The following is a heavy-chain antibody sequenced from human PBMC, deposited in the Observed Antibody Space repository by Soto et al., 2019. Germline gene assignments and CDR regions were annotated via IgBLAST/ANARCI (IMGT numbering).Heavy chain of an antibody. V-gene: IGHV3-66*01. CDR1: GFTFSSYS. CDR2: IYSGGST. CDR3: AGDPGFY. Sequence: PGGSLRLSCAASGFTFSSYSMNWVRQAPGKGLEWVSVIYSGGSTYYADSVKGRFTISRDNSKNTLYLQMNSLRAEDTAVYYCAGDPGFYWGQGTLVTVSS. J-gene: IGHJ4*02.